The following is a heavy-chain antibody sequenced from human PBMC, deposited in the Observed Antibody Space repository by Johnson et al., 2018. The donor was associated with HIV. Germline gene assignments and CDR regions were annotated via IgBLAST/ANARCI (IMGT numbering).Heavy chain of an antibody. J-gene: IGHJ3*02. CDR1: GFTFSIYG. V-gene: IGHV3-30*02. CDR2: IRYDGSNK. Sequence: QMLLVESGGGVVQPGGSLRLSCAASGFTFSIYGMHWVRQAPGKGLAWVAFIRYDGSNKYYDDSVKGRFTLSRDNSNNTLYLQMNSLRVEDTAVYHCARGRRPWELHWFNAFDTWGQGTMVTVSS. CDR3: ARGRRPWELHWFNAFDT. D-gene: IGHD1-26*01.